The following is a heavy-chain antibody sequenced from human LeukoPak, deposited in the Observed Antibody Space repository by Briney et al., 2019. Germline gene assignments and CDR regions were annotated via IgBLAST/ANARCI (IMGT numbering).Heavy chain of an antibody. Sequence: ASVKVSFKASGYTFNGSYLHWVRQAPGQGLEWMGWINPNSGATNYARQFQGRVTMTRDTSISTAYMELSRLRSDDTAVYHCARGLTTVTFDCWGQGTLVTVTS. D-gene: IGHD4-17*01. CDR2: INPNSGAT. V-gene: IGHV1-2*02. CDR3: ARGLTTVTFDC. J-gene: IGHJ4*02. CDR1: GYTFNGSY.